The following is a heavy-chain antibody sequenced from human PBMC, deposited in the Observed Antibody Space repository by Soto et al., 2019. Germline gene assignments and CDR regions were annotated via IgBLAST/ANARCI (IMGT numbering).Heavy chain of an antibody. Sequence: PSETLSLTCTVSGGSINTAGYYWNWVRHSPGKGLEWIGYIFYSGTTYYNPSLESRLTMSLDKSKNHFSLRLSSVTAADTAYYYCARSFYDLSTATGGHWFDPWGHGTQVTVSS. CDR2: IFYSGTT. V-gene: IGHV4-31*03. D-gene: IGHD3-9*01. CDR1: GGSINTAGYY. CDR3: ARSFYDLSTATGGHWFDP. J-gene: IGHJ5*02.